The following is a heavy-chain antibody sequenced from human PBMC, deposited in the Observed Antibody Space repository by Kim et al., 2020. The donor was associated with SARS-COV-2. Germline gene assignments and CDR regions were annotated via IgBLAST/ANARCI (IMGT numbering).Heavy chain of an antibody. CDR3: TRVPGTTSASWDAFDI. J-gene: IGHJ3*02. V-gene: IGHV3-73*01. D-gene: IGHD1-1*01. Sequence: SVKGRFTISRDDYKSTAYLQMNSLKTEDTAVYYCTRVPGTTSASWDAFDIWGQGTMVTVSS.